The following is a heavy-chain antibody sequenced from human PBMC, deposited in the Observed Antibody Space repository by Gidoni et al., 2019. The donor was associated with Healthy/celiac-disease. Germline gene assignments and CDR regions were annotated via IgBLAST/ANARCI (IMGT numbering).Heavy chain of an antibody. CDR2: IYHGDSDT. Sequence: EVQLVQSGAEVKKPGESLKTSCKGSGYSFTSYWIGWVRQMPGKGLEWMGIIYHGDSDTRYSPSFQGQVTISADKSISTAYLQWSSLKASDTAMYYCARSVGYCGGDCYAEYDPWGQGTLVTVSS. V-gene: IGHV5-51*01. CDR3: ARSVGYCGGDCYAEYDP. CDR1: GYSFTSYW. J-gene: IGHJ5*02. D-gene: IGHD2-21*02.